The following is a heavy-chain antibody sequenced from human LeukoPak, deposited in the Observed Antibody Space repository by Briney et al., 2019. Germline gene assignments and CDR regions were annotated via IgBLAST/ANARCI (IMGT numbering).Heavy chain of an antibody. CDR3: AKGGMRYYYYGMDV. CDR1: GGSFSGYY. CDR2: ISGSGGST. D-gene: IGHD3-16*01. V-gene: IGHV3-23*01. Sequence: ETLSLTCAVYGGSFSGYYWSWIRQPPGKGLEWVSAISGSGGSTYYADSVKGRFTISRDNSKNTLYLQMNSLRAEDTAVYYCAKGGMRYYYYGMDVWGQGTTVTVSS. J-gene: IGHJ6*02.